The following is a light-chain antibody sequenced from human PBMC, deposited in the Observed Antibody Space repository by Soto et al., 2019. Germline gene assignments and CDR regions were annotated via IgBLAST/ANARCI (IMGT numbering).Light chain of an antibody. CDR3: QQRSDWRGT. CDR1: QSVSSY. V-gene: IGKV3-11*01. J-gene: IGKJ3*01. CDR2: DAS. Sequence: EIVLTQSPVTLSLSPRERATLSCRASQSVSSYLAWYQHKPGQAPRLLIYDASNRATGIPARFSGSGSGTDFTLTISSLEPEDFAVYYCQQRSDWRGTFGPGTKVDVK.